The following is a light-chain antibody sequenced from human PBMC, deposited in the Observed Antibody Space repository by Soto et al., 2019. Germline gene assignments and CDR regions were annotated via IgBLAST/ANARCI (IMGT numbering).Light chain of an antibody. CDR1: QTSSSW. J-gene: IGKJ1*01. CDR2: KAS. Sequence: DIQITQSPSTLSASLGYRVTITCRASQTSSSWLAWYQQKPGKAPKLLIYKASTLKSGVPSRFSGSGSGTEFTLTISSLQSEDFAVYYCQQYNNWPPWTFGQGTKVDIK. CDR3: QQYNNWPPWT. V-gene: IGKV1-5*03.